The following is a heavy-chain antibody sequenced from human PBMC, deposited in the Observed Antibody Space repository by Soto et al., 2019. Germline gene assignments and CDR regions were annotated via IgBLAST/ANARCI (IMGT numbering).Heavy chain of an antibody. V-gene: IGHV4-4*02. J-gene: IGHJ6*02. CDR2: IYHSGST. CDR1: GGSISSSNW. Sequence: SETLSLTCAVSGGSISSSNWWSWVRQPPGKGLEWIGEIYHSGSTNYNPSLKSRVTISVDKSKNQFSLKLSSVTAADTAVYYCTRDGIVVVPAAHDGGDYYYGMDVWGQGTTVTVSS. D-gene: IGHD2-2*01. CDR3: TRDGIVVVPAAHDGGDYYYGMDV.